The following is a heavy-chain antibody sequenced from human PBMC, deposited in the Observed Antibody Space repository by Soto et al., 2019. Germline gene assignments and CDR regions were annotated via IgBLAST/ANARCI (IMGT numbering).Heavy chain of an antibody. Sequence: SETLSLTCTVSGGSISSGGYYWSRIRQHPGKGLEWIGYIYYSGSTYYNPSLKSRVTISVDTSKNQFSLKLSSVTAADTAVYYCVRSYGSGSYYPARDKYYFDYWGQGTLVTVSS. CDR2: IYYSGST. V-gene: IGHV4-31*03. D-gene: IGHD3-10*01. CDR1: GGSISSGGYY. J-gene: IGHJ4*02. CDR3: VRSYGSGSYYPARDKYYFDY.